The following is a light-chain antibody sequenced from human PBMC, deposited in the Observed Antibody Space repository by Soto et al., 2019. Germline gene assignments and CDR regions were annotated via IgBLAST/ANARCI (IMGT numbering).Light chain of an antibody. CDR1: QSVSSY. J-gene: IGKJ4*01. CDR3: QQRSNWLLT. CDR2: DAS. V-gene: IGKV3-11*01. Sequence: EIVLTQSPATLSLSPGERATLSCRASQSVSSYLAWYQQKPGQAPRLLIYDASNRATGTPARFSGSGSGTDFTLTISSLEPEDFAVYYCQQRSNWLLTFGGGTKVDI.